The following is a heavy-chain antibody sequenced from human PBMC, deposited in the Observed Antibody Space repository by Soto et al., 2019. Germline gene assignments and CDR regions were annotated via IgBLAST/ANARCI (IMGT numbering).Heavy chain of an antibody. CDR2: NNSGGST. D-gene: IGHD6-19*01. CDR3: ARREVPPGHSSGWSSVDY. CDR1: GFTTSGNY. V-gene: IGHV3-66*01. J-gene: IGHJ4*02. Sequence: PGVPLSLSCAHTGFTTSGNYMSWVGQAPDNGLEWVSVNNSGGSTYYADSVKGRFTISRDNSKNTLYLQMNSLRAEDTAVYYCARREVPPGHSSGWSSVDYWAQGTLVTVSS.